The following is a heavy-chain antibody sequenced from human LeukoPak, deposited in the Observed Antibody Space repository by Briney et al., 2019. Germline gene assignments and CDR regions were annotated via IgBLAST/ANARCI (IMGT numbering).Heavy chain of an antibody. D-gene: IGHD5-12*01. V-gene: IGHV3-33*01. CDR2: IWYDGSNK. Sequence: GRSLRLSCAASGFTFSSYGMPWVRQAPGKGLEWVAVIWYDGSNKYYADSVKGRFTISRDNSKNTLYLQMNSLRAEDTAVYYCARGEEGGSVDIWGQGTMVTVSS. J-gene: IGHJ3*02. CDR1: GFTFSSYG. CDR3: ARGEEGGSVDI.